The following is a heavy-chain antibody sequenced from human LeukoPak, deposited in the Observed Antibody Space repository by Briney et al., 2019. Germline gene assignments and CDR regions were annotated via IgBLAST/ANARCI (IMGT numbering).Heavy chain of an antibody. Sequence: GGSLRLSCAASGFTFSSYWMSWVRQAPGKGLEWVANIKQDGSEKYYVDSVKGRFTISRDNAKNSLYLQMNSLRAEDTAVYYCARAFRGSTVTTTIYYFDYWGQGTLVTVSS. CDR1: GFTFSSYW. J-gene: IGHJ4*02. D-gene: IGHD4-17*01. CDR3: ARAFRGSTVTTTIYYFDY. CDR2: IKQDGSEK. V-gene: IGHV3-7*01.